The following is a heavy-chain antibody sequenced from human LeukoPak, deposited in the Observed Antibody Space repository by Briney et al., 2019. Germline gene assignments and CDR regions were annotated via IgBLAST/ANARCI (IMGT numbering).Heavy chain of an antibody. CDR1: GFTFSSYW. CDR2: IKQDGSEK. Sequence: GGSLRLSCAASGFTFSSYWMSWVRQAPGKGLEWVANIKQDGSEKYYVDSVKGRFTISRDNAKNSLYLQMNSLRAEDTAVYYCAKVRLLWFGEPIDYWGQGTLVTVSS. J-gene: IGHJ4*02. D-gene: IGHD3-10*01. CDR3: AKVRLLWFGEPIDY. V-gene: IGHV3-7*01.